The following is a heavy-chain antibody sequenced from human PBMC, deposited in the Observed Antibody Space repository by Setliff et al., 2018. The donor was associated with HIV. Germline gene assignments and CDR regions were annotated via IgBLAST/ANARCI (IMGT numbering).Heavy chain of an antibody. CDR2: INPAGITM. CDR3: AKAFSKLLIDY. CDR1: GFTFDSHG. Sequence: GGSLRLSCAASGFTFDSHGMIWVRQAPGRGLEWLAYINPAGITMYYADSVKGRFTISRDNAKNSLYLQMNSLRAEDTAVYYCAKAFSKLLIDYWGQGTLVTVSS. J-gene: IGHJ4*02. V-gene: IGHV3-48*04. D-gene: IGHD2-15*01.